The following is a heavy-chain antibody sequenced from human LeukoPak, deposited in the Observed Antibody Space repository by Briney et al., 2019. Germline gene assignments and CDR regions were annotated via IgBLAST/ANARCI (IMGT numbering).Heavy chain of an antibody. CDR2: IYYSGST. D-gene: IGHD6-19*01. CDR3: ARDKQTTSGWTYQYYGLDV. J-gene: IGHJ6*02. CDR1: GGSISPYY. Sequence: SETLSLTCTVSGGSISPYYWSWIRQPPGKGLEWIAYIYYSGSTNYNPSLKSRVTISIDTSKSQFSLELSSVTAADTAVYYCARDKQTTSGWTYQYYGLDVWGQGTTVTVSS. V-gene: IGHV4-59*12.